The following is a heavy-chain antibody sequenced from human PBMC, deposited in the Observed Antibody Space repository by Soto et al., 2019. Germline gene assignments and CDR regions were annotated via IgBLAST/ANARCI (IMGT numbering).Heavy chain of an antibody. CDR3: ARDRAYYYYYGMDV. Sequence: PSETLSLTCTVSGGSISSYYWSWIRQPAGKGLEWIGRIYTSGSTNYNPSLKSRVTMSVDTSENQFSLKLSSVTAADTAVYYCARDRAYYYYYGMDVWGQGTTVTVSS. CDR2: IYTSGST. CDR1: GGSISSYY. J-gene: IGHJ6*02. V-gene: IGHV4-4*07.